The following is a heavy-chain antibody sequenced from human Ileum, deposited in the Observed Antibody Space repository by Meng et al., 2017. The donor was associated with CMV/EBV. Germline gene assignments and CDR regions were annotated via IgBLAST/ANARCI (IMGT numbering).Heavy chain of an antibody. Sequence: GGSLRLSCAASGFTVSSDYMTWVRQAPGKGLEWVSVIYRGGSTYYADSVKDRFTISRDNSKNTLHLQMNGLRPDDTAVYYCVRAQWLDYWGQGTLVTVSS. D-gene: IGHD6-19*01. CDR1: GFTVSSDY. V-gene: IGHV3-66*02. J-gene: IGHJ4*02. CDR3: VRAQWLDY. CDR2: IYRGGST.